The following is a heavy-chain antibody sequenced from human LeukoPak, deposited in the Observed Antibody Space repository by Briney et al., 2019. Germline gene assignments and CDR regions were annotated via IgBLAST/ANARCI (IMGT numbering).Heavy chain of an antibody. CDR2: ISGSGGST. V-gene: IGHV3-23*01. J-gene: IGHJ4*02. Sequence: GGSLRLSCAASGFTFSSYAMSWVRQAPGKGLEWVSAISGSGGSTYYADSVKGRFTISRDNSKNTLYLQMNSLRAEDTAVYYCARDRGGIAAAGTKLYYWGQGTLVTVSS. CDR3: ARDRGGIAAAGTKLYY. D-gene: IGHD6-13*01. CDR1: GFTFSSYA.